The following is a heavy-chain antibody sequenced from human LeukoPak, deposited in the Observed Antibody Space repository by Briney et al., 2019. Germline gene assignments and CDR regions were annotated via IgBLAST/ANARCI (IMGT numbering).Heavy chain of an antibody. CDR3: AFHRLWFGELFPYYYYGMDV. V-gene: IGHV4-39*01. CDR1: GGSISSSSYY. Sequence: SETLSLTCTVSGGSISSSSYYWGWIRQPPGKGLEWIGSIYYSGSTYYNPSLKSRVTISVDASKNQFSLKLSSVTAADTAVYYCAFHRLWFGELFPYYYYGMDVWGQGTTVTVSS. CDR2: IYYSGST. J-gene: IGHJ6*02. D-gene: IGHD3-10*01.